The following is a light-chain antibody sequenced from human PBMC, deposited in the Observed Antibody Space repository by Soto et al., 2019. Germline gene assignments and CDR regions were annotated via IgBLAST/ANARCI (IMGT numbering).Light chain of an antibody. V-gene: IGLV1-47*02. CDR1: DSNIGSNS. Sequence: QSVLTQPPSASGTAGQVVTISCSGGDSNIGSNSVYWYQHLPGMAPKLLIYHNNQRPSGVPDRFSGSRSGTSASLAIVGLRSEDEAVYYCAAWDASLSACVFGNGTKATVL. J-gene: IGLJ1*01. CDR3: AAWDASLSACV. CDR2: HNN.